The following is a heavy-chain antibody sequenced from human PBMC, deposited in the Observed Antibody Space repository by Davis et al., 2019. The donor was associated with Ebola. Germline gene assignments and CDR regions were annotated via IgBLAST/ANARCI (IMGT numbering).Heavy chain of an antibody. CDR2: INPNSGGT. CDR1: GYTFTGYY. V-gene: IGHV1-2*06. J-gene: IGHJ4*02. D-gene: IGHD3-22*01. CDR3: ARDPYYYDSSGYYYPFDY. Sequence: AASVKVSCKASGYTFTGYYMQWVRQAPGQGLEWMGRINPNSGGTNYAQKFQGRVTMTRDTSISTAYMELSRLKSDDTAVYYCARDPYYYDSSGYYYPFDYWGQGTLVTVSS.